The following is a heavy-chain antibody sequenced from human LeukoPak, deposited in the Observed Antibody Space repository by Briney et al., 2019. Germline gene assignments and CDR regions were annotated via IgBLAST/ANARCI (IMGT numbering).Heavy chain of an antibody. CDR1: GFPLRNYN. CDR3: ARDPAGYGSGNSRESGRFDP. Sequence: GGSLRLSCVASGFPLRNYNMNWGRQAPGKGLEWVSSISISSSYIYYADSVKGRFTISRDNAKNSLYLQMNSLRAEDTAVYYCARDPAGYGSGNSRESGRFDPWGQGTLVTVSS. CDR2: ISISSSYI. V-gene: IGHV3-21*01. D-gene: IGHD2-15*01. J-gene: IGHJ5*02.